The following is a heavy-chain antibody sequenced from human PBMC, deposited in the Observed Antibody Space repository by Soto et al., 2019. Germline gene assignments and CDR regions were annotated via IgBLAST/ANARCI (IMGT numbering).Heavy chain of an antibody. CDR3: ARRWGRSFDY. V-gene: IGHV4-4*02. D-gene: IGHD2-15*01. Sequence: SETLSLTCXISGASIGTSNWWRWVRQSPGKGLEWIGEIYDSGSTNYNPSLKSRVTISVDTSKNQFSLKLSSVTAADTAVYYCARRWGRSFDYWGQGTLVTVSS. J-gene: IGHJ4*02. CDR2: IYDSGST. CDR1: GASIGTSNW.